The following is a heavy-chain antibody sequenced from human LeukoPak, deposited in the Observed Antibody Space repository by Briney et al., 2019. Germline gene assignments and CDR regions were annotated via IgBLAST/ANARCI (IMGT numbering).Heavy chain of an antibody. D-gene: IGHD6-19*01. CDR1: GYTFTNYD. V-gene: IGHV1-8*01. J-gene: IGHJ4*02. Sequence: ASVKVSCKTSGYTFTNYDINWVRQAAGQGLEWMGWMNPKSGNTGSAQRFQGRVTMTRDTSISTAYMELSSLRSEDTAVYYCARRDSSGWYEDYWGQGTLVTVSS. CDR3: ARRDSSGWYEDY. CDR2: MNPKSGNT.